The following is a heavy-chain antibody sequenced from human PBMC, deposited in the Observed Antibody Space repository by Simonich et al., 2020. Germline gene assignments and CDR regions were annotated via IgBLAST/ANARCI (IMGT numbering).Heavy chain of an antibody. CDR3: ARHYYGDYYFDY. J-gene: IGHJ4*02. CDR1: GFTFSSYE. V-gene: IGHV3-48*03. D-gene: IGHD4-17*01. Sequence: EVQLVESGGGLVQPGGSLRLSCAASGFTFSSYEMNWVRQAPGKGLEWGSYISSSGSTKDYADSVKGRFTISRDNAKNSLYLQMNSLRAEDTAVYYCARHYYGDYYFDYWGQGTLVTVSS. CDR2: ISSSGSTK.